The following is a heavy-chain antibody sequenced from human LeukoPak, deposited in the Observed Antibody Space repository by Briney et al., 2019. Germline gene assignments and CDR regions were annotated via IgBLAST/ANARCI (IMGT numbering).Heavy chain of an antibody. CDR2: INADGSEM. CDR3: SSLGRGRYCSDTTCSDFYFMDV. Sequence: GGSLRLSRAASGFSFSDNWMTWVRQPPGKGLEWVANINADGSEMYSVDSVKGRFTISRDNAKNSLSLQMNSLKVEDTAIYFCSSLGRGRYCSDTTCSDFYFMDVWGTGTTVIVSS. CDR1: GFSFSDNW. J-gene: IGHJ6*03. V-gene: IGHV3-7*03. D-gene: IGHD2-2*01.